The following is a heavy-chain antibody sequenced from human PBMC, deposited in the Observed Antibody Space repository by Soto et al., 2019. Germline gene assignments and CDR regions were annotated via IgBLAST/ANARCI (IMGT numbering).Heavy chain of an antibody. V-gene: IGHV3-74*01. CDR1: GFTFSSYW. D-gene: IGHD3-10*01. CDR2: INSDGSST. J-gene: IGHJ6*02. CDR3: ARAVRAGRYPCYCYGRDV. Sequence: EVQVVESGGGLVQPGGSLRLSCAASGFTFSSYWMHWVRQAPGKGLVWVSRINSDGSSTSYADSVKGRFTISRDNAKNTRYLQMNSLRAEDTAVYYCARAVRAGRYPCYCYGRDVWGLGTTVSVSS.